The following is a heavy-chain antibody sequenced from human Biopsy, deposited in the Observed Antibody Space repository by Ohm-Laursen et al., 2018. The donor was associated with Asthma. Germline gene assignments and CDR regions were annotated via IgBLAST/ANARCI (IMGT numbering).Heavy chain of an antibody. V-gene: IGHV1-24*01. D-gene: IGHD4-17*01. J-gene: IGHJ4*02. Sequence: SSVTVSCKISGYSLTDLSMHWVRQAPGQGLEWMGGHDHEEGGTVNARRFEGRVTMTEDTSTDTAYMELSSLSSDDMAVYYCASDFPKDYVRYNFQFWGQGTLVTVSS. CDR3: ASDFPKDYVRYNFQF. CDR2: HDHEEGGT. CDR1: GYSLTDLS.